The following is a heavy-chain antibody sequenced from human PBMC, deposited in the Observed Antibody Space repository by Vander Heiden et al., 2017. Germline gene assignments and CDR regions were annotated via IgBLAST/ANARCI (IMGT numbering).Heavy chain of an antibody. D-gene: IGHD2-8*02. Sequence: EVHLLESGGGLVQPGGSLRLSCAASGFTFSSYVMTWVRRAPGKGLEWVSSISGTGTSTYYADSVKGRFTISRDNSKNTLYLQMNSLRAEDTAVYYCAKETGVFGARGGFDYWGQGALVTVSS. CDR2: ISGTGTST. CDR1: GFTFSSYV. CDR3: AKETGVFGARGGFDY. J-gene: IGHJ4*02. V-gene: IGHV3-23*01.